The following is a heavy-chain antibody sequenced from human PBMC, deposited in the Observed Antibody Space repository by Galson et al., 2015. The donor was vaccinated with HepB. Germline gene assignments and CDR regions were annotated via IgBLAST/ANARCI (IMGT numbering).Heavy chain of an antibody. J-gene: IGHJ4*02. CDR2: ISSSSSYT. CDR1: GFTFSDYY. CDR3: ARVKGHQTFDY. Sequence: SLRLSCAASGFTFSDYYMSWIRQAPGKGLEWVSYISSSSSYTNYADSVKGRFTISRDNAKNSLYLQMNSLRAEDTAVYYCARVKGHQTFDYWGQGTLVTVSS. V-gene: IGHV3-11*05.